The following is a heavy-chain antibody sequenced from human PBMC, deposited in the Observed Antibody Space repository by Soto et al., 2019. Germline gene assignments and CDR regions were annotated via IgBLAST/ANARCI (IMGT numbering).Heavy chain of an antibody. J-gene: IGHJ4*02. Sequence: GASVKVSCKVSGYTLTELSMHWVRQAPGKGLEWMGGFDPEDGETIYAQKFQGRVTMTEDTSTDTAYMELSSLRSEDTAVYYCATDRVTMVRGVNKNRKFDYWGQGTLVTVSS. D-gene: IGHD3-10*01. CDR3: ATDRVTMVRGVNKNRKFDY. CDR2: FDPEDGET. CDR1: GYTLTELS. V-gene: IGHV1-24*01.